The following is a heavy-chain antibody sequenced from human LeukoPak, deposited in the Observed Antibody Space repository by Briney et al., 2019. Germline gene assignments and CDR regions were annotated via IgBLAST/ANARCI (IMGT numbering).Heavy chain of an antibody. CDR3: TTVGSGFQH. D-gene: IGHD3-10*01. V-gene: IGHV3-15*01. Sequence: PGGSLRLSCAASGFTFSNAWMSWVRQAPGKGLEWVGRIKSKTGGGTTDYAAPVKGRFTISRDDSKNTLYLQMNSLKTEDTAVYYCTTVGSGFQHWGQGTLVTVSS. CDR2: IKSKTGGGTT. J-gene: IGHJ1*01. CDR1: GFTFSNAW.